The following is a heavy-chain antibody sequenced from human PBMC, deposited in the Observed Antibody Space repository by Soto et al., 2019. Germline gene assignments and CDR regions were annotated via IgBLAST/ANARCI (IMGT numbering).Heavy chain of an antibody. D-gene: IGHD3-3*01. CDR3: ARDQYYDFWSGYWATGGYYYGMDV. CDR1: GFTFSSYS. CDR2: ISSSSSYI. V-gene: IGHV3-21*01. Sequence: KPGGSLRLSCAASGFTFSSYSMNWVRQAPRKGLEWVSSISSSSSYIYYADSVKGRFTISRDNAKNSLYLQMNSLRAEDTAVYYCARDQYYDFWSGYWATGGYYYGMDVWGQGTTVTVSS. J-gene: IGHJ6*02.